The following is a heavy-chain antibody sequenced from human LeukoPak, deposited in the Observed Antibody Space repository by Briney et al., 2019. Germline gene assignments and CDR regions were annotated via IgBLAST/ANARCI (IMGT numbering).Heavy chain of an antibody. D-gene: IGHD5-12*01. V-gene: IGHV3-64*01. CDR3: ARTRGYSGYDTIDY. CDR2: ISSNGGST. Sequence: GGSLRLSCAASGFTFSSYAMHWVRQAPGKGLEYVSAISSNGGSTYYANSVKGRLTISRDNAKNPLYLQMNSLRAEDTAVYYCARTRGYSGYDTIDYWGQGTLVTVSS. J-gene: IGHJ4*02. CDR1: GFTFSSYA.